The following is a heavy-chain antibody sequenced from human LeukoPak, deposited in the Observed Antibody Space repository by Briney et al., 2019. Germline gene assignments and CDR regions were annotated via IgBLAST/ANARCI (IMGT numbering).Heavy chain of an antibody. D-gene: IGHD3-16*02. CDR3: ARDRGWGLSLAY. J-gene: IGHJ4*02. CDR1: GGSFSGYY. CDR2: INHSGST. V-gene: IGHV4-34*01. Sequence: NPSETLSLTCAVYGGSFSGYYWSWIRQPPGKGLEWIGEINHSGSTNYNPSLKSRVTISVDTSKNQFSLKLSSVTAADTAAYYCARDRGWGLSLAYWGQGALVTVSS.